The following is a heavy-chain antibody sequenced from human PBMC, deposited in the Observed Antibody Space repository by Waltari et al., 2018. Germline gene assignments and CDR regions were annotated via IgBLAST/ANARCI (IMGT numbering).Heavy chain of an antibody. D-gene: IGHD3-3*01. Sequence: MQLVESGGGLVKPGESLRLSCAPSAFTLSYYIMNWVSQRPGKGLEWVASISGDGRYVYYADSVKGRLTVSSDKAKNVLFLQVSSLTVEDTAVYYCARDSGGTIFGVGNWFDPWGQGTLVSVSS. V-gene: IGHV3-21*02. CDR1: AFTLSYYI. CDR3: ARDSGGTIFGVGNWFDP. J-gene: IGHJ5*02. CDR2: ISGDGRYV.